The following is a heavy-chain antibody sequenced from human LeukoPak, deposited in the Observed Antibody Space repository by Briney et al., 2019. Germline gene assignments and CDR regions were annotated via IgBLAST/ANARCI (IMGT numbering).Heavy chain of an antibody. CDR3: ASIVGAIHFDY. D-gene: IGHD1-26*01. CDR2: IYYSGST. J-gene: IGHJ4*02. CDR1: GVSISSGTYS. Sequence: KPSETQSLTCTVSGVSISSGTYSWGWIRQPPGKGLEWIGTIYYSGSTYYNPSLKSPVTLSVDTSKNRFSLKLRSVTAADTAVYYCASIVGAIHFDYWGQGTLVTVSS. V-gene: IGHV4-39*01.